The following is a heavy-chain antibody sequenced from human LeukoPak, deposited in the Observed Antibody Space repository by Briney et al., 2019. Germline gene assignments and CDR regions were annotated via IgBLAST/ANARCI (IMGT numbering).Heavy chain of an antibody. CDR1: GGSFSGYY. J-gene: IGHJ4*02. D-gene: IGHD3-3*01. V-gene: IGHV4-34*01. CDR2: INHSGST. CDR3: ASSRIYDFWSGPHY. Sequence: SETLSLTCAVYGGSFSGYYWSWIRQPPGKGLEWIGEINHSGSTNYNPSLKSRVTISVDTSKNQFSLKLSSVTAEDTAVYYCASSRIYDFWSGPHYWGQGTLVTVSS.